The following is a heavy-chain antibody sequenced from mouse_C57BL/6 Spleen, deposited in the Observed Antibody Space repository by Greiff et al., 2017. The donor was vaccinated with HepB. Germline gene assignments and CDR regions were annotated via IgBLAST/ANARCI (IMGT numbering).Heavy chain of an antibody. V-gene: IGHV1-42*01. CDR1: GYSFTGYY. J-gene: IGHJ1*03. Sequence: EVKLVESGPELVKPGASVKISCKASGYSFTGYYMNWVKQSPEKSLEWIGEINPSTGGTTYNQKFKAKATLTVDKSSSTAYMQLKSLTSEDSAVYYCARGIWYFDVWGTGTTVTVSS. CDR2: INPSTGGT. CDR3: ARGIWYFDV.